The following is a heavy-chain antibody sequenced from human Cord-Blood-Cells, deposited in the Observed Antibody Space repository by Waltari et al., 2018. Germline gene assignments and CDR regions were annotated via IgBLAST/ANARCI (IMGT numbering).Heavy chain of an antibody. CDR1: GFTFSSYG. Sequence: QVQLVESGGGVVQPGRSLRLSCAASGFTFSSYGMHWVRQAPGKGLEWVAVISYDGSNKYYADSVKGRFTISRDNSKNTLYLQMNSLRAEDTAVYYCAKDFRDFWSGYLDYWGQGTLVTVSS. J-gene: IGHJ4*02. D-gene: IGHD3-3*01. CDR2: ISYDGSNK. V-gene: IGHV3-30*18. CDR3: AKDFRDFWSGYLDY.